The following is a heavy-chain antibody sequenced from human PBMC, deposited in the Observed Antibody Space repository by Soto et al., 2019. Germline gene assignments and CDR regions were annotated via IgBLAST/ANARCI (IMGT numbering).Heavy chain of an antibody. V-gene: IGHV1-18*01. Sequence: QVQLVQSGDEVKKPGASVKVSCKASGYIFVNYGIAWVRQAPGQGLEWMGWISPYTGNTHSATKVQGRLTMTTDTSTSTADMDLESLTSDDTAVYYCVMVDNYVTPTPQDVWGQGTTVTVSS. CDR1: GYIFVNYG. CDR2: ISPYTGNT. D-gene: IGHD3-16*01. CDR3: VMVDNYVTPTPQDV. J-gene: IGHJ6*02.